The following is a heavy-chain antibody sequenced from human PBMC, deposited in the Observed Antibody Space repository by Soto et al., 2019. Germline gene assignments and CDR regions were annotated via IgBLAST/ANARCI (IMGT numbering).Heavy chain of an antibody. Sequence: GGSLRLSCAASRFTFSNYAMSWVRQAPGKGLEWVSGISSTGGSTYYADSVKGRFTISRDNSKNTLDLQMSSLRAEDTAIYYCARAHDYDFWSGFLFYGMDVWGQGTTVTVSS. D-gene: IGHD3-3*01. V-gene: IGHV3-23*01. CDR2: ISSTGGST. CDR1: RFTFSNYA. CDR3: ARAHDYDFWSGFLFYGMDV. J-gene: IGHJ6*02.